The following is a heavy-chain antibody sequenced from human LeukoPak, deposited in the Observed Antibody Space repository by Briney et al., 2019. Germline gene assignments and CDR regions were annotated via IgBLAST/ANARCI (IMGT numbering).Heavy chain of an antibody. CDR2: IYYSGST. CDR3: ARGETYYYDSSGYSTFDY. Sequence: SQTLSLTCTVSGGSISSGSYYWSWIRQHPGKGLEWIGYIYYSGSTYYNPSLKSRVTISVDTSKNQFSLKLSSVTAADTAVYYCARGETYYYDSSGYSTFDYWGQGTLVTVSS. D-gene: IGHD3-22*01. V-gene: IGHV4-31*03. CDR1: GGSISSGSYY. J-gene: IGHJ4*02.